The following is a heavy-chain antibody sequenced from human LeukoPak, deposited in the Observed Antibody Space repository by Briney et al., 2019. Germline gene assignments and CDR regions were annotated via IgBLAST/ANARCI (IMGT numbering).Heavy chain of an antibody. CDR3: ARDSYDSSGYSPPFDY. CDR1: GFTFSSYS. V-gene: IGHV3-21*01. J-gene: IGHJ4*02. CDR2: ISSSSSYI. Sequence: GGSLRLSCAASGFTFSSYSMNWVRQAPGKGLEWVSSISSSSSYIYYADSVKGRFTISRDNAKNSLYLQMNSLRAEDTAVYYCARDSYDSSGYSPPFDYWGQGTLVTVSS. D-gene: IGHD3-22*01.